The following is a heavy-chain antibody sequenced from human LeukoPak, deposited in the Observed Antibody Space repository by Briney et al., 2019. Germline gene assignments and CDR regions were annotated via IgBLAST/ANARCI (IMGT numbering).Heavy chain of an antibody. J-gene: IGHJ4*02. D-gene: IGHD6-13*01. CDR3: AKDYSSSSYFDY. CDR1: GFTFSSYG. CDR2: IRYDGSNK. V-gene: IGHV3-30*02. Sequence: SGGSLRLSCAASGFTFSSYGMHWVRQAPGKGLEWVAFIRYDGSNKYYADSVKGRFTISRDNSKNTLYLQMNSLRAEDTAVYYCAKDYSSSSYFDYWGQGTLVTVSS.